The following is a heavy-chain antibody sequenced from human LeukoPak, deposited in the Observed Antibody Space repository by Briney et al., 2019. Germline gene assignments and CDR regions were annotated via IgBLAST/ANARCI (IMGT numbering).Heavy chain of an antibody. CDR1: GFTFSNYA. CDR3: AKVEGASKASVY. V-gene: IGHV3-23*01. Sequence: GGSLRLSCAAAGFTFSNYAMTWVRQAPGRGLEWVSSISGSGGSTYYADSVKGRFTISRDNSKNTLYLQMYSLRAEDTAVYYCAKVEGASKASVYWGQGILVTVSS. CDR2: ISGSGGST. J-gene: IGHJ4*02. D-gene: IGHD1-1*01.